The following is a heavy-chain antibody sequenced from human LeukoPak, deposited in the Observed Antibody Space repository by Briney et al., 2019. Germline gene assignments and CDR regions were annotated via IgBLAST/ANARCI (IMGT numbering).Heavy chain of an antibody. D-gene: IGHD6-19*01. CDR3: AREGGRQWLVSGALDS. V-gene: IGHV4-4*07. J-gene: IGHJ5*01. CDR1: GGSISSYY. CDR2: IITSGST. Sequence: NPSETLSLPCTVSGGSISSYYRSWIRQPAGKGLEWIGRIITSGSTNYNPSLKSRVTLSADTSKNQFSLKMTSVTAADTAVYYCAREGGRQWLVSGALDSWGQGTLVTVSS.